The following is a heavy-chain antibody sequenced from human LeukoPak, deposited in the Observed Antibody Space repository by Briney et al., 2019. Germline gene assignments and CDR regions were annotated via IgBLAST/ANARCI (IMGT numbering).Heavy chain of an antibody. V-gene: IGHV3-7*01. CDR3: AKGYMVRGVINSYFDY. CDR1: GFTLSAHW. D-gene: IGHD3-10*01. J-gene: IGHJ4*02. Sequence: GGSLRLSCAASGFTLSAHWMSWVRQAPGKGLEWVANIKEDGSEKYYVDSVKGRFTISRDNSKNTLYLQMNSLRAEDTAVYYCAKGYMVRGVINSYFDYWGQGTLVTVSS. CDR2: IKEDGSEK.